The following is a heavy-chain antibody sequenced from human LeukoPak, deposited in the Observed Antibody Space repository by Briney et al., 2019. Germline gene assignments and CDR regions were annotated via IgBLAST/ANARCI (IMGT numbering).Heavy chain of an antibody. Sequence: AAVKVSCKTSGYTFTSYGISWVRQAAGQGLEGRGWISAYNGKTNYAQKLQGRVTMTTDTSTHTAYLELRSLTSDDTAVDYCARHSIVWHIVEIDSWGQGTLVTVSS. J-gene: IGHJ4*02. D-gene: IGHD2-21*01. CDR3: ARHSIVWHIVEIDS. CDR1: GYTFTSYG. V-gene: IGHV1-18*01. CDR2: ISAYNGKT.